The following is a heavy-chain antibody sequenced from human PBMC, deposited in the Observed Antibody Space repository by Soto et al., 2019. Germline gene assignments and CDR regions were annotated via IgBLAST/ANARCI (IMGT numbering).Heavy chain of an antibody. CDR3: AREGRYSYGPVDYYYYGMEV. D-gene: IGHD5-18*01. V-gene: IGHV3-53*01. Sequence: QPGGSQRLSVAACGCVVSGDYRSWIRKAPGKGLERVSVIYSGGSTYYADSVKGRFTISRDNSKNTLYLQMNNLRAEDTAVYYCAREGRYSYGPVDYYYYGMEVWGQGTTVTVSS. J-gene: IGHJ6*02. CDR1: GCVVSGDY. CDR2: IYSGGST.